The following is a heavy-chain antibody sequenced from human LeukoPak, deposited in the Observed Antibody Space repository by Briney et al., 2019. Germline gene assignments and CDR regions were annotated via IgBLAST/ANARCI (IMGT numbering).Heavy chain of an antibody. J-gene: IGHJ3*02. CDR1: GGSISSYY. Sequence: SETLSLTCTVSGGSISSYYWSWIRQPPGKGLEWIGYIYYSGSFNYTPSLKSRVTISVDTSKNHFSLKLNSVTAADTAVYYCAREGLLCGGDCYRDAFDIWGQGTMVTVSS. CDR2: IYYSGSF. D-gene: IGHD2-21*02. CDR3: AREGLLCGGDCYRDAFDI. V-gene: IGHV4-59*01.